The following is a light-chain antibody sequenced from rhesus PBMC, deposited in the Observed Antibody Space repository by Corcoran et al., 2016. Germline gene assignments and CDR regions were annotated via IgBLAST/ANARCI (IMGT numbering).Light chain of an antibody. J-gene: IGKJ1*01. V-gene: IGKV3-53*01. CDR3: QKYHLSPWT. Sequence: QVILTQSPATLSLSPGERATLSCRASQSVSSYLAWYQQKPGRAPRLLIYGASRRAIGIPDRFSGSGSGTECTLTIRSLEPEDLAVYYCQKYHLSPWTFGQGTKVEIK. CDR1: QSVSSY. CDR2: GAS.